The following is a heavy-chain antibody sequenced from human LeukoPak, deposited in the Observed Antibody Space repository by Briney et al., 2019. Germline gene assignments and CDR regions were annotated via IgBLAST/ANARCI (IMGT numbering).Heavy chain of an antibody. Sequence: GGSLRLSCAASGFTFSNYALSWVRQAPGKGLEWVSAIHYSGGSTYYADSVKGRFTISRDDSKNTLYLQMNSLRAEDTAVYYCAKVIREVDMSYDYWGQGALVTVSS. CDR1: GFTFSNYA. CDR2: IHYSGGST. D-gene: IGHD5-24*01. CDR3: AKVIREVDMSYDY. V-gene: IGHV3-23*01. J-gene: IGHJ4*02.